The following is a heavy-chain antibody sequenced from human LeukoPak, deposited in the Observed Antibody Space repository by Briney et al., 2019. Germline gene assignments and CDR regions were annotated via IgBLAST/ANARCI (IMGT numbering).Heavy chain of an antibody. V-gene: IGHV1-2*02. CDR3: ARVAYYYDSSGYYYYFDY. CDR1: GYTFTGYY. D-gene: IGHD3-22*01. Sequence: ASVKVXCXASGYTFTGYYMHWVRQAPGQGLEWMGWINPNSGGTNYAQKFQGRVTMTRDTSISTAYMELSRLRSDDTAVYYCARVAYYYDSSGYYYYFDYWGQGTLVTVSS. CDR2: INPNSGGT. J-gene: IGHJ4*02.